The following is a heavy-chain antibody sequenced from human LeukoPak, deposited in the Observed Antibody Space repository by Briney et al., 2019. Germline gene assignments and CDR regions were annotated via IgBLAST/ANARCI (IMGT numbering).Heavy chain of an antibody. CDR3: ACSIAAAGFPFDY. J-gene: IGHJ4*02. CDR1: GGSISSYY. D-gene: IGHD6-13*01. CDR2: IYYCGST. Sequence: SETLSLTCTVSGGSISSYYWSWIRQPPGKGLEWIGYIYYCGSTNYNPSLKSRVTISVDTSKNQFSLKLSSVTAADTAVYYCACSIAAAGFPFDYWGQGTLVTVSS. V-gene: IGHV4-59*01.